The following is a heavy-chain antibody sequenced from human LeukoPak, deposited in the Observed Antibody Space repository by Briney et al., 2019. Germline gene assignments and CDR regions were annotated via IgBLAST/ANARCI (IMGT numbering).Heavy chain of an antibody. CDR2: NSRRSSMI. V-gene: IGHV3-48*02. CDR1: GFTFSSYS. D-gene: IGHD4-17*01. J-gene: IGHJ4*02. Sequence: AGGSLRLSCAASGFTFSSYSMNWVRRAPGRVLEWVSYNSRRSSMIYYADCVEGRFTICRDNAKHSLYLQMKSLRDEDTAIYYCARDYGDLPARVPYFDYWRQGTLVTVSS. CDR3: ARDYGDLPARVPYFDY.